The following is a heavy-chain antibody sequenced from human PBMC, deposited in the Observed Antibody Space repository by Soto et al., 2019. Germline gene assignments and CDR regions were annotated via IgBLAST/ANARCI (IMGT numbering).Heavy chain of an antibody. Sequence: SETLSLTCAVYVGSFSGYYWSWIRQPPGKGLEWIGEINHSGSTNYNPSLRSRVTISVDTSKNQFSLKLSSVTAADTAVYYCARLVQQQLPPSNWFDPWGQGTLVTVSS. CDR2: INHSGST. J-gene: IGHJ5*02. CDR3: ARLVQQQLPPSNWFDP. V-gene: IGHV4-34*01. CDR1: VGSFSGYY. D-gene: IGHD6-13*01.